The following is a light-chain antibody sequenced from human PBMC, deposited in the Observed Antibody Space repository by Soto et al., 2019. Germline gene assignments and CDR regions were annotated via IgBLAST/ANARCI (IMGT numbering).Light chain of an antibody. V-gene: IGKV3-20*01. CDR1: QSVGTSY. CDR2: AAS. J-gene: IGKJ2*01. CDR3: QQYGSSYT. Sequence: EIVLTQSPGTLSLSPGERATLSCRASQSVGTSYLAWYQQKPGQAPRLLIYAASSRATGIPDRFTGSGSGTDFALTISRLEPEDFAVYYCQQYGSSYTFGQGTKLEIK.